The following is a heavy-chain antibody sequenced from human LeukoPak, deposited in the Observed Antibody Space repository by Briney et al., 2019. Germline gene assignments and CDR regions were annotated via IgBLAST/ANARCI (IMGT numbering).Heavy chain of an antibody. J-gene: IGHJ5*02. CDR2: INYSGST. CDR3: ARAILTGLDWFDP. D-gene: IGHD3-9*01. V-gene: IGHV4-59*01. Sequence: SETLSLTCTVLGASISSYYWSWVRQPPGKGLEWIGNINYSGSTNSNPSLTGRVSTSVDTSKNQYSLKLNSVTAADTAVYYCARAILTGLDWFDPWGQGTLVTVSS. CDR1: GASISSYY.